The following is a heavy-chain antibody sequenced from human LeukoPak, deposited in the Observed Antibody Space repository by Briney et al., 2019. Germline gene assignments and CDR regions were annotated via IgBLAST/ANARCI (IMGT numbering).Heavy chain of an antibody. CDR2: INHSGST. V-gene: IGHV4-34*01. J-gene: IGHJ4*02. Sequence: PSETLSLTCAVYGGSFSGYYWSWIRQPPGKGLEWIGEINHSGSTNYNPSLKSRVTISVDTSKNQLSLKLSSVTAADTAVYYCARGRYYGSGSYYNYWGQGTLVTVSS. CDR3: ARGRYYGSGSYYNY. CDR1: GGSFSGYY. D-gene: IGHD3-10*01.